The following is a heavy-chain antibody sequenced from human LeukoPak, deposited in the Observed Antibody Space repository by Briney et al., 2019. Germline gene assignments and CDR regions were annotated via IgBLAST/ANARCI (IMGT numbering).Heavy chain of an antibody. CDR3: ARGRSITIFGVVIPSDP. CDR1: GFIFSDYY. V-gene: IGHV3-11*01. J-gene: IGHJ5*02. CDR2: ISSSGTNI. D-gene: IGHD3-3*01. Sequence: GGSLRLSCAASGFIFSDYYMSWIRQAPGKGLEWVSHISSSGTNIYYADSLKGRFTISRDNAKNSLYLQMDSLRADDTAVYYCARGRSITIFGVVIPSDPWGQGTLVTVSS.